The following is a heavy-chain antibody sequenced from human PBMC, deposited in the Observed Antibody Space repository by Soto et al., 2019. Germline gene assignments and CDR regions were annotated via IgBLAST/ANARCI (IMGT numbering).Heavy chain of an antibody. CDR1: GFTFGDYA. CDR2: IRSKAYGGTT. CDR3: TRLVFGDILTGPFDY. V-gene: IGHV3-49*01. J-gene: IGHJ4*02. D-gene: IGHD3-9*01. Sequence: GGSLRLSCTASGFTFGDYAMSWFRQAPGKGLEWVGFIRSKAYGGTTEYAASVKGRFTISRDGSKSIAYLQMNSLKTEDTAVYYCTRLVFGDILTGPFDYWGQGTLVTVSS.